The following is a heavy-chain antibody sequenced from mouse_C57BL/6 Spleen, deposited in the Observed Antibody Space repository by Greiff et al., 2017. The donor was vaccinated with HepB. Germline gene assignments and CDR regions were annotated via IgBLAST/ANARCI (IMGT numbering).Heavy chain of an antibody. CDR3: ARALLRDYYAMDY. J-gene: IGHJ4*01. Sequence: EVQLQQSGGGLVKPGGSLKLSCAASGFTFSDYGMHWVRQAPEKGLEWVAYISSGSSTIYYADTVKGRFTISRDNAKNTLFLQMTSLRSEDTAMDYCARALLRDYYAMDYWGQGTSVTVSS. CDR2: ISSGSSTI. V-gene: IGHV5-17*01. D-gene: IGHD1-1*01. CDR1: GFTFSDYG.